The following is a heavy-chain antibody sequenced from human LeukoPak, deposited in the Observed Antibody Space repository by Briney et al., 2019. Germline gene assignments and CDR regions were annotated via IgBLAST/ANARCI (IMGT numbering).Heavy chain of an antibody. Sequence: PGGSLRLSCAVSGFTFSDYAMHWVRQAPGKGLEWVASIQSDGNEKYSSDYLKGRFSISRDNSKNTLYLQMNTVRPEDTAVFYCARGVTSWPQGPYHFDYWGQGILITVSS. CDR2: IQSDGNEK. CDR3: ARGVTSWPQGPYHFDY. J-gene: IGHJ4*02. CDR1: GFTFSDYA. D-gene: IGHD2-2*01. V-gene: IGHV3-30*02.